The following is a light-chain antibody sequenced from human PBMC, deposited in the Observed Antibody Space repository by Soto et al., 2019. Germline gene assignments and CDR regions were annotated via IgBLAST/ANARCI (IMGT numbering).Light chain of an antibody. CDR2: TND. J-gene: IGLJ3*02. V-gene: IGLV1-44*01. Sequence: QSVLTQSPSASGTPGQRVTISCSGTSSNIGTNYVYWYQQLPGTAPKVLIYTNDQRPSGVPDRFSGSKSGTSASLAISGLQSDDEADYYCAAWDDSLNGWVFGGGTKVTVL. CDR3: AAWDDSLNGWV. CDR1: SSNIGTNY.